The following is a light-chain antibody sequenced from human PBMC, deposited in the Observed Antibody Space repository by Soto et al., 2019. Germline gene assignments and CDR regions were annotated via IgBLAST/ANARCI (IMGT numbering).Light chain of an antibody. CDR3: QQFNSYVSLT. V-gene: IGKV1-5*01. Sequence: DIQMTQSPSTLSASVGDTVTITCRASQTISRWLAWYQQKPGKAPRLLIYTASTLESGVPSRFSASGSGTEFTLTISSLQPEDFATYYCQQFNSYVSLTFGGGTKVDIK. CDR2: TAS. CDR1: QTISRW. J-gene: IGKJ4*01.